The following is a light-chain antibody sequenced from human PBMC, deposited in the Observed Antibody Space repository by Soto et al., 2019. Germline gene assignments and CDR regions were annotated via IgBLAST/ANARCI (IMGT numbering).Light chain of an antibody. Sequence: EIVMTQSPATLSVSPGERATVPCRASQSVSNNLAWYQQKPGQAPRLLIYGASTRATGIPARFSGSGYGTEFTLTISSLQPEDFATYYCQQSYSTPLTVGPGTQVEIK. CDR2: GAS. CDR1: QSVSNN. CDR3: QQSYSTPLT. J-gene: IGKJ3*01. V-gene: IGKV3-15*01.